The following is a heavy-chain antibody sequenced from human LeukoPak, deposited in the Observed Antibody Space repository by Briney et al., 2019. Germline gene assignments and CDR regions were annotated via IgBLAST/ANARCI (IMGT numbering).Heavy chain of an antibody. CDR2: ISAYNGNT. V-gene: IGHV1-18*01. D-gene: IGHD6-13*01. Sequence: ASVKVSCKASGYTFTSYGISWVRQAPGQGLEWMGWISAYNGNTNYAQKLQGRVTMTTDTSTSTAYMELRSLRSDDTAVYYCARDPEAKAAAGTSHYWGQGTLVTVSS. J-gene: IGHJ4*02. CDR1: GYTFTSYG. CDR3: ARDPEAKAAAGTSHY.